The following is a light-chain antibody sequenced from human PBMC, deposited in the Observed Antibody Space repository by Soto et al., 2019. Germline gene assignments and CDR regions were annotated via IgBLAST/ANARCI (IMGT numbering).Light chain of an antibody. Sequence: QSALTQPPSASGSPGQSVAISCTGNSSDVGGYNDVSWYQQHPGTAPKLMIYEDNKRPSGVPDRFSGSKSGNTASLTVSGLEDEDEADYYCSSNAGSSNVFGTGTKVTVL. V-gene: IGLV2-8*01. CDR1: SSDVGGYND. J-gene: IGLJ1*01. CDR3: SSNAGSSNV. CDR2: EDN.